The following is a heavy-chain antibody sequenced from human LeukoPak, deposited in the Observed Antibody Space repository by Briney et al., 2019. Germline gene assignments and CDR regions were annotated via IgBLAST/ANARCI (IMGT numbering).Heavy chain of an antibody. CDR3: ARMAYGGSYAFDI. V-gene: IGHV4-59*08. Sequence: SETLSLTCTVSGGSFSSYYWSWIRQPPGKGLEWIGYIYYSGGTNYNPSLKSRVTISVDTPKNQFSLKLSSVTAADTAMHYCARMAYGGSYAFDIWGQGTMVTVSS. D-gene: IGHD4-23*01. CDR2: IYYSGGT. CDR1: GGSFSSYY. J-gene: IGHJ3*02.